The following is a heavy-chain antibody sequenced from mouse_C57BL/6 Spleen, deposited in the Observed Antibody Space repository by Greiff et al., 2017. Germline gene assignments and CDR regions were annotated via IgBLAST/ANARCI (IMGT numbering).Heavy chain of an antibody. CDR3: AREDYYYGSSYYFDY. CDR2: IYPGDGDT. CDR1: GYAFSSSW. D-gene: IGHD1-1*01. Sequence: VKLVESGPELVKPGASVKISCKASGYAFSSSWMNWVKQRPGKGLEWIGRIYPGDGDTNYNGKFKGKATLTADKSSSTAYMQLSSLTSEDSAVYFCAREDYYYGSSYYFDYWGQGTTLTVSS. V-gene: IGHV1-82*01. J-gene: IGHJ2*01.